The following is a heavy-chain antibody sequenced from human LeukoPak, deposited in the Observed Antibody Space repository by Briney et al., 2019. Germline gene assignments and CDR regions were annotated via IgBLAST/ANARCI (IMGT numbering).Heavy chain of an antibody. V-gene: IGHV3-7*01. CDR1: GFTLSSYW. J-gene: IGHJ4*02. CDR3: ARAYSSSLVVLWSYYFDY. CDR2: IKQEGSEK. D-gene: IGHD6-13*01. Sequence: TGXXLRLSCAAPGFTLSSYWMSWGRQAPGKELEWVANIKQEGSEKYYGDSVKGRFNISRDNAKNSLYLQMNSLRAEDTAVYYCARAYSSSLVVLWSYYFDYWGQGTLVTVSS.